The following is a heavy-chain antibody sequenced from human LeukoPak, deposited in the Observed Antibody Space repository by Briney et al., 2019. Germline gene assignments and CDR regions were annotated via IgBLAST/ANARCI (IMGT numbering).Heavy chain of an antibody. V-gene: IGHV3-23*01. J-gene: IGHJ4*02. CDR2: ISGSGGST. D-gene: IGHD3-10*01. CDR3: AKYTSVKYYYGSGSYYNLGY. Sequence: GGSLRLSCAASGFTFSSYAMSWVRQAPGKGLEWVSAISGSGGSTYYADSVKGRFTISRDNSKNTLYLQMNSLRAEDTAVYYCAKYTSVKYYYGSGSYYNLGYWGQGTLVTVSS. CDR1: GFTFSSYA.